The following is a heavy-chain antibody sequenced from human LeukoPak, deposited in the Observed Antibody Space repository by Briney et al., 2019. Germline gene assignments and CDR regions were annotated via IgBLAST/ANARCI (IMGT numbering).Heavy chain of an antibody. CDR3: GRDPNGDYVGAFEF. CDR1: GFPFSDYA. D-gene: IGHD4-17*01. CDR2: IKGSGGGS. Sequence: GGSLRLSCEASGFPFSDYAMTWVRQAPGKVLECVSSIKGSGGGSPYADSVKGRFTMTRDNYKSTIYLQMKSLRAGDTAVYFCGRDPNGDYVGAFEFWGQGTLVTVSS. V-gene: IGHV3-23*01. J-gene: IGHJ3*01.